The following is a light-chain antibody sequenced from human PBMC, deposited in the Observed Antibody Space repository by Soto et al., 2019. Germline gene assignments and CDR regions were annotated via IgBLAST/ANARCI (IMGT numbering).Light chain of an antibody. V-gene: IGKV3-20*01. CDR1: QSVSSSY. CDR3: QQYGSSPRT. CDR2: GAS. Sequence: IVLTQSPGTLSLSPGESATLSCRASQSVSSSYLAWYQQKPGQAPRLLIYGASSRATGIPDRFSGSGSGTDFTLTISRLEPEDFAVYYCQQYGSSPRTFGGGTKVDIK. J-gene: IGKJ4*01.